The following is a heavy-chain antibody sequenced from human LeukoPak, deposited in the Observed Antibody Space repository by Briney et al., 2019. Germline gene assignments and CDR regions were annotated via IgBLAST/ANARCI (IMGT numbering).Heavy chain of an antibody. CDR3: ARDVGGSLDY. Sequence: GGSLRLSCAASGFTFSTYWMAWVRPAPGKGLEWVANIKGDESAKHQADSVKGRFTISRDNDQNTVYLQMTSLRGEDTAVYYCARDVGGSLDYWGQGTLVTVSS. CDR2: IKGDESAK. D-gene: IGHD1-26*01. V-gene: IGHV3-7*01. J-gene: IGHJ4*02. CDR1: GFTFSTYW.